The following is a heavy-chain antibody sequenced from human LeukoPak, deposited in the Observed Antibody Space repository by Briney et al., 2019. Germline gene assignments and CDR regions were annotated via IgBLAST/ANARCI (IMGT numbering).Heavy chain of an antibody. D-gene: IGHD2-15*01. Sequence: PSETLSLTCNVSGASIRSYYWSWIRQSPGKGLEWIGSITYSGNTELTPSLRSRVTMSSDPPKSRFSLKLSSVTTADTALYYCAQQVVGTSNSFDMWGQGTMVTVSS. CDR3: AQQVVGTSNSFDM. J-gene: IGHJ3*02. CDR2: ITYSGNT. CDR1: GASIRSYY. V-gene: IGHV4-59*01.